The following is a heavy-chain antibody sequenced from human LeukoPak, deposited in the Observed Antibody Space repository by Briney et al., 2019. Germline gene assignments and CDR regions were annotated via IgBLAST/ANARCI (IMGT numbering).Heavy chain of an antibody. CDR3: AKRGVVIRVILVGFHREAYYFDS. CDR1: GITLSNYG. D-gene: IGHD3-10*01. Sequence: GGSLRLSCAVSGITLSNYGMSWVRQAPGKGLEWVAGISGSGGNTNYADSVKGRFTISRDNPKNTLFLQMNSLRAEDTAVYFCAKRGVVIRVILVGFHREAYYFDSWGQGALVTVSS. J-gene: IGHJ4*02. CDR2: ISGSGGNT. V-gene: IGHV3-23*01.